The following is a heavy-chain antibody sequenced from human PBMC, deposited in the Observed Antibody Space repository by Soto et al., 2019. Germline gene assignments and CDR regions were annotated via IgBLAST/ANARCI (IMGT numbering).Heavy chain of an antibody. CDR2: ISSSSSYI. D-gene: IGHD3-22*01. CDR3: ARDGGPREYYDSSGGFDY. CDR1: GFTFSSYS. V-gene: IGHV3-21*01. J-gene: IGHJ4*02. Sequence: VGSLRLSCAASGFTFSSYSMNWVRQAPGKGLEWVSSISSSSSYIYYADSVKGRFTISRDNAKNSLYLQMNSLRAEDTAVYYCARDGGPREYYDSSGGFDYWGQGTLVTVSS.